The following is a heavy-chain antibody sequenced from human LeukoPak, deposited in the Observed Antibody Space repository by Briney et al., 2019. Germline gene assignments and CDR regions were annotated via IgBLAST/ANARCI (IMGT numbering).Heavy chain of an antibody. J-gene: IGHJ4*02. D-gene: IGHD3-22*01. CDR3: ARDKYYYDSSGQFDY. CDR2: INPNSGGT. V-gene: IGHV1-2*02. Sequence: ASVKVSCKASGYTFTGYYMHWVRQAPGQGLEWMGWINPNSGGTNYAQKFQGRVTMTRDTSISTAYMELSRLRSDDTAVYYCARDKYYYDSSGQFDYWGQGTLVTVSS. CDR1: GYTFTGYY.